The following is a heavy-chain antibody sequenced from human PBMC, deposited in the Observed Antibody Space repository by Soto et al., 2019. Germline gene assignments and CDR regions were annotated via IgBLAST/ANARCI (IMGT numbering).Heavy chain of an antibody. J-gene: IGHJ6*02. CDR3: AREYYYTMDV. Sequence: QVQLVESGGGLVRPGGSLRLSCEASGFTFGDYYMTWFRQAPGKGLEWLSYIDSSTKYTNYADSVKGRFTISRDNAKNSLYLQINSLRADDTAVYYCAREYYYTMDVWGQGTMVTVSS. CDR2: IDSSTKYT. CDR1: GFTFGDYY. V-gene: IGHV3-11*05.